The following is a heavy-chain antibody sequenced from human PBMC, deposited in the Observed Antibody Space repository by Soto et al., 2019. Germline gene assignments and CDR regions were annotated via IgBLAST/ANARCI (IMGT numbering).Heavy chain of an antibody. V-gene: IGHV3-7*01. CDR1: GFTFSSYW. D-gene: IGHD3-22*01. CDR2: IKQDGSEK. CDR3: ARGLDDSSEEEYD. Sequence: GESLKISCAASGFTFSSYWMSWVRQAPGKGLEWVANIKQDGSEKYYVDSVKGLFTITRDIAKNSLYLQINSLRAEDTAVYYCARGLDDSSEEEYDWGQGTLVTVSS. J-gene: IGHJ4*02.